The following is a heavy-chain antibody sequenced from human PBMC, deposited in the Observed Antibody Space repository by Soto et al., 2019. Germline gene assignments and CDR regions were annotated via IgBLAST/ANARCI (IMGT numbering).Heavy chain of an antibody. CDR1: GYTFTSYY. V-gene: IGHV1-46*01. CDR2: INPSGGST. CDR3: ARAFNLYSNYVVGQFDY. J-gene: IGHJ4*02. Sequence: ASVKFSCKASGYTFTSYYMHWVRQAPGQGLEWMGIINPSGGSTSYAQKFQGRVTMTRDTSTSTVYMELSSLRSEDTAVYYCARAFNLYSNYVVGQFDYWGQGTLVTVSS. D-gene: IGHD4-4*01.